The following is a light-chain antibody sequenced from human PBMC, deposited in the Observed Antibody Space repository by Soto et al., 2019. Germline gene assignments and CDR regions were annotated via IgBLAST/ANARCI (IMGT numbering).Light chain of an antibody. CDR3: QQCHMWPIT. CDR1: QSVSSD. CDR2: DAY. Sequence: EIVMTQSPATLSVSPGERATLSCRASQSVSSDLAWYQQKPGQAPRLLIYDAYNRATGIPPRFSGSGSGTDFTLTISSLEPEDSAVYYCQQCHMWPITFGQGTRLEI. V-gene: IGKV3-11*01. J-gene: IGKJ5*01.